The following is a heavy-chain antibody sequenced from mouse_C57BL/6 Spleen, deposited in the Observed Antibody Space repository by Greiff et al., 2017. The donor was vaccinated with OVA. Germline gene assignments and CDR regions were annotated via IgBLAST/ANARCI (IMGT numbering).Heavy chain of an antibody. Sequence: VKLMESGPGLVQPSQSLSITCTVSGFSFTSYGVHWVRQSPGKGLEWLGVIWSGGSTDYNAAFISRLSISKDNSKSQVFFKMNSLQADDTAIYYCANYYSNYVGAMDYWGQGTSVTVSS. CDR2: IWSGGST. CDR1: GFSFTSYG. J-gene: IGHJ4*01. CDR3: ANYYSNYVGAMDY. V-gene: IGHV2-2*01. D-gene: IGHD2-5*01.